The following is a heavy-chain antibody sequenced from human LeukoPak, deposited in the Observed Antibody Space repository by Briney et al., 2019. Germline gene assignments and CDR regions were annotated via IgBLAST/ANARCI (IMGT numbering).Heavy chain of an antibody. V-gene: IGHV1-18*01. J-gene: IGHJ5*02. CDR3: ARGTISGRYYVVGWFDP. Sequence: ASVKVSCKASGYTFTSYGISWVRQAPGQGLEWMGWISAYSGNTNYAQKLQGRVTMTTDTSTSTAYMELRSLRSDDTAVYYCARGTISGRYYVVGWFDPWGQGTLVTVSS. CDR1: GYTFTSYG. CDR2: ISAYSGNT. D-gene: IGHD1-26*01.